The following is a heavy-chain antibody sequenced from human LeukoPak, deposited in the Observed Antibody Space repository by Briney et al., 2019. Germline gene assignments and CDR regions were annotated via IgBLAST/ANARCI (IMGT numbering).Heavy chain of an antibody. CDR1: GGTFSSYA. CDR3: ARDLYPQDY. Sequence: ASVKVSCKASGGTFSSYAISWVRQPPGQGLDWMGRIIPILGIANYAQKFQGRVTITADKSTSTAYMELSSLRSEDTAVYYCARDLYPQDYWGQGTLVTVSS. V-gene: IGHV1-69*04. D-gene: IGHD3-16*02. J-gene: IGHJ4*02. CDR2: IIPILGIA.